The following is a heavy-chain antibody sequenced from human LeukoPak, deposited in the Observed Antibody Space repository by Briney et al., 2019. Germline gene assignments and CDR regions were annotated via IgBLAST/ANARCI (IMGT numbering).Heavy chain of an antibody. CDR1: GFTFSSYG. Sequence: PAGGSLRLSCAASGFTFSSYGMHWVRQAPGKGLEWVAVIWYDGSNKYYADSVKGRFTISRDNSKNTLYPQMNSLRAEDTAVYYCARDRGDYAFDYWGQGALVTVSS. V-gene: IGHV3-33*01. J-gene: IGHJ4*02. CDR3: ARDRGDYAFDY. D-gene: IGHD4-17*01. CDR2: IWYDGSNK.